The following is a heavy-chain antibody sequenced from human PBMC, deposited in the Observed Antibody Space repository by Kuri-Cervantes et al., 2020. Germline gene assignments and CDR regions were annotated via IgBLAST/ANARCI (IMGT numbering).Heavy chain of an antibody. J-gene: IGHJ4*02. Sequence: GGSLRLSCAASGFTVSSNYMSWVRQAPGKGLEWVANIKQDGSERYYVDSVKGRFTISRDNAKNSLYLQMNSLRAEDTAVYYCARTTTTVTTLPHDYWGQGTLVTVSS. CDR3: ARTTTTVTTLPHDY. D-gene: IGHD4-17*01. V-gene: IGHV3-7*01. CDR2: IKQDGSER. CDR1: GFTVSSNY.